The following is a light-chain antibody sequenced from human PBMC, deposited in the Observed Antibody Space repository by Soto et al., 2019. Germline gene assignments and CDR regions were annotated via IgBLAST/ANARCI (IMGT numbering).Light chain of an antibody. CDR1: QSVSSY. J-gene: IGKJ5*01. CDR3: QQRSNWHPIT. CDR2: DAS. Sequence: EIWLTQSPATLSLSPGERATLSCRASQSVSSYLAWYQQKPGQAPRLLIYDASNRATGIPARFSGSGSGTDFTLTISSLEPEDFAVYYCQQRSNWHPITFGQGTRLEIK. V-gene: IGKV3-11*01.